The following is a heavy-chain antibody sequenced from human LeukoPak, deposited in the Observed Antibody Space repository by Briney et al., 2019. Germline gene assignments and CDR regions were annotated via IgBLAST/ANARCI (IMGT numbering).Heavy chain of an antibody. J-gene: IGHJ6*02. CDR3: ARNEYSSFGSGQMDV. D-gene: IGHD5-18*01. CDR2: INRDGSIA. V-gene: IGHV3-74*01. CDR1: GFTFSSYW. Sequence: GGSLRLSCAASGFTFSSYWMHWVRQAPGKGLVWVSRINRDGSIANYAASVKGRFTISRDNAKNTLYLQMNSLRAEDTAVYYCARNEYSSFGSGQMDVWGQGTTVTVSS.